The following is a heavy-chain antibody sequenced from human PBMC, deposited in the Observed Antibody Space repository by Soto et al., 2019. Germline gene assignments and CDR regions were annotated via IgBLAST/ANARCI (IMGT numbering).Heavy chain of an antibody. CDR1: GCSISSYY. CDR3: ARHETLHGDYDY. V-gene: IGHV4-59*08. Sequence: PPETLSLTCTVSGCSISSYYLSWIRQPPGKGQEWIGTIYYNVNTNYTPPPKTRVTISVDTSKIQFSLKLSSVPAADTTMYYCARHETLHGDYDYSGQGPLVTVSS. CDR2: IYYNVNT. D-gene: IGHD4-17*01. J-gene: IGHJ4*02.